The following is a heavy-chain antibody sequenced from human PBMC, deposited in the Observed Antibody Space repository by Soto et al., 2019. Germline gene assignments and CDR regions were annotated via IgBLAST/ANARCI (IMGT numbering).Heavy chain of an antibody. J-gene: IGHJ6*03. CDR1: GFTFSSYS. D-gene: IGHD4-17*01. Sequence: EVQLLESGGGLVQPGGSLRLSCAASGFTFSSYSMNWVRQAPGKGLEWVSYISSSSSTIYYADSVKGRFTISRDNTKNSLYFEMNGWGAEDRAVYSCGRNPTVRTYYSYYLAFW. V-gene: IGHV3-48*01. CDR2: ISSSSSTI. CDR3: GRNPTVRTYYSYYLAF.